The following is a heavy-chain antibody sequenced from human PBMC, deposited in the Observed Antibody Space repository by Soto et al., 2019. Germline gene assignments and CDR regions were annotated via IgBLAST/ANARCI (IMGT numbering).Heavy chain of an antibody. V-gene: IGHV3-11*05. CDR2: ISSSGTSA. Sequence: QVQLEESGGGLVKPGGSLRLSCAASGFTFSAVYMSWIRQAPNKGLEYISYISSSGTSANYADSVKGRFTISRDNAKNSLYLQINSLRAEDMAVYYCARDRGAVTGQYFDYWGQGALVTVSS. CDR3: ARDRGAVTGQYFDY. D-gene: IGHD6-19*01. J-gene: IGHJ4*02. CDR1: GFTFSAVY.